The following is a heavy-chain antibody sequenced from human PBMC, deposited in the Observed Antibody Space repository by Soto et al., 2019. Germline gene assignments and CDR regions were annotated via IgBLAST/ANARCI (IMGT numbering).Heavy chain of an antibody. CDR2: IIPILGIA. CDR1: GGTFSSYT. J-gene: IGHJ6*02. V-gene: IGHV1-69*02. D-gene: IGHD3-10*01. Sequence: SVKVSCKASGGTFSSYTISWVRQAPGQGLEWMGRIIPILGIANYAQKFQGRVTITADKSTSTAYMELSSLRSEDTAVYYCARLLLNSQYYYYSGMDVWGQGTTVTVSS. CDR3: ARLLLNSQYYYYSGMDV.